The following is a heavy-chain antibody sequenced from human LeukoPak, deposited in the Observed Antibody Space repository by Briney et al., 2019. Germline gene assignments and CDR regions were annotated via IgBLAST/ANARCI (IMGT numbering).Heavy chain of an antibody. Sequence: ASVKVSCKASGYTFTSYGISWVRQAPGQGLEWMGWISAYNGNTNYAQKLQGRVTMTTDTSTSTAYMELRSLRSDDTAVYYCARVLCSSGSCYYYDYWGQGTLVTVSS. V-gene: IGHV1-18*01. CDR1: GYTFTSYG. CDR2: ISAYNGNT. D-gene: IGHD2-2*01. J-gene: IGHJ4*02. CDR3: ARVLCSSGSCYYYDY.